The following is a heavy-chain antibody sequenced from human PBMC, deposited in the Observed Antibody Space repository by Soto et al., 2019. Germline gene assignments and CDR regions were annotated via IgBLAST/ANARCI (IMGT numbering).Heavy chain of an antibody. CDR1: GGTFGSYA. V-gene: IGHV1-69*01. Sequence: QVQLVQSGAEVKKPGSSVKVSCKASGGTFGSYAISWVRQAPGQGLEWMGGIIPIPGTANYAQKFQGRVTIAADESTSTAYMELSSMRSEDTAVYYCARSQGSSTSLEIYYYYYYGMAGWGQGPTVTVSS. CDR2: IIPIPGTA. D-gene: IGHD2-2*01. J-gene: IGHJ6*02. CDR3: ARSQGSSTSLEIYYYYYYGMAG.